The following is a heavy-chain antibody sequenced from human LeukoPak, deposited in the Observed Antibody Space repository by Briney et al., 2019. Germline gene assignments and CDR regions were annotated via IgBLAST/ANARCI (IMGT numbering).Heavy chain of an antibody. CDR2: IIPIFGTA. D-gene: IGHD6-13*01. CDR1: GXTFSXYA. V-gene: IGHV1-69*01. CDR3: AREDPAAAGSFDY. Sequence: XKAXGXTFSXYAIXWVGQAPGQGLEWMGGIIPIFGTANYAQKFQGRVTITADESTSTAYMELSSLRSEDTAVYYCAREDPAAAGSFDYWGRGTLVTVSS. J-gene: IGHJ4*02.